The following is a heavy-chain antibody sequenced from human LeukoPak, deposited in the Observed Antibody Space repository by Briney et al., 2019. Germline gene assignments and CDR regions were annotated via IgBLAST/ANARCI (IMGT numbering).Heavy chain of an antibody. Sequence: SQTLSLTCDIAGDSVSSNSAAWNWIRQSPSRGLEWLGRTYYRSKWYNDYAISVKGRMTINADTPKNQFSLQLNSVTPEDTAVYYCAKGRWALFDCWGQGTLVIVSS. CDR3: AKGRWALFDC. CDR2: TYYRSKWYN. J-gene: IGHJ4*02. V-gene: IGHV6-1*01. CDR1: GDSVSSNSAA. D-gene: IGHD3-10*01.